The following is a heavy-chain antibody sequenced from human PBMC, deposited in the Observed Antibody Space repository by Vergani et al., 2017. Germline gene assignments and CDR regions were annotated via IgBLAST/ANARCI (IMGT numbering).Heavy chain of an antibody. D-gene: IGHD6-25*01. CDR3: ARGEGRGGYGRGI. V-gene: IGHV4-34*01. J-gene: IGHJ6*02. CDR1: GGSFSGYY. Sequence: QVQLLESGPGLLKPSETLSLTCAVHGGSFSGYYWSWIRQPPGKGLEWIGEINHSGSTNYNPSLKSRVTISVDTSKNQFSLKLSSVNAAETAVYYCARGEGRGGYGRGIWGQGTRVSVSS. CDR2: INHSGST.